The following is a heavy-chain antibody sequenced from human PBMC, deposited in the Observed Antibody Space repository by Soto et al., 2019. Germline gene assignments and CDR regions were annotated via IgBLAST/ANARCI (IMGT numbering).Heavy chain of an antibody. CDR2: INWNGGSM. D-gene: IGHD6-13*01. Sequence: PGGSLRLSCAASGFTFDDYAMHWVRQVPGKGLEWVSGINWNGGSMGYGDSVKGRFAISRDNAKNSLHLQMDSLSAEDTAFYYCVKDESINWYSGHFRHWGQGTLVTAS. CDR3: VKDESINWYSGHFRH. V-gene: IGHV3-9*01. J-gene: IGHJ1*01. CDR1: GFTFDDYA.